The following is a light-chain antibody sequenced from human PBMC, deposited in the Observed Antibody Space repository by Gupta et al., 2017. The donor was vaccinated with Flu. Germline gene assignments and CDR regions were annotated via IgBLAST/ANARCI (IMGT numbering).Light chain of an antibody. Sequence: SSFTLGRNTANWYQQLPGAAPKLLIFNDNQRPSGVPDRFSCSRSGTSASLAISGLQSEDEADYYCASWDDSLNDYVFASGTKVTVL. CDR1: SFTLGRNT. J-gene: IGLJ1*01. CDR2: NDN. V-gene: IGLV1-44*01. CDR3: ASWDDSLNDYV.